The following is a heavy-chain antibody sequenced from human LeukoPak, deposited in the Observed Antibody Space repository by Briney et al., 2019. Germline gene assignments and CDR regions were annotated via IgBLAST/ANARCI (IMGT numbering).Heavy chain of an antibody. V-gene: IGHV4-31*03. CDR2: IYYSGST. Sequence: NPSATLSLTCTVSGGSISSGGYYWSWIRQHPGKGLEWIWYIYYSGSTYYNPSLKSRVTISVDTSKNQFSLKLSSVTAADTAVYYCARDRPYSTYYYDSSGPDSFAFDIWGQGTMVTVSS. CDR3: ARDRPYSTYYYDSSGPDSFAFDI. J-gene: IGHJ3*02. D-gene: IGHD3-22*01. CDR1: GGSISSGGYY.